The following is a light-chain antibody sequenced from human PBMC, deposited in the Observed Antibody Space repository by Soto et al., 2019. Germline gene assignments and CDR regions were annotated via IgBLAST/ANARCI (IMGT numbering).Light chain of an antibody. V-gene: IGLV2-14*01. J-gene: IGLJ1*01. Sequence: QSVLTQPASVSASPGQSIAISCSGTSSDVGAYDYVSWYRHHPGKAPKLIIYEVTYRPSGVSNRFSASKSGNTASLTIYGLQAEDEADYYCSSYTRSSTYVFGTGTKLTVL. CDR3: SSYTRSSTYV. CDR1: SSDVGAYDY. CDR2: EVT.